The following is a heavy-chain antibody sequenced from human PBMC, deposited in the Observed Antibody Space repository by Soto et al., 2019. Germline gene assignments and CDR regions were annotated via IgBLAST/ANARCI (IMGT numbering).Heavy chain of an antibody. Sequence: SGPIEISCTVSEETGCNSKWGGIRPKEGRRLDWIGYIASNGGTSYNPSLQSRVTISIGTSTKQFFLKLSSVTAAGLSQIIAAAGSRYYYYYGMDVWGQGTTVTVSS. D-gene: IGHD6-13*01. CDR3: AAGSRYYYYYGMDV. CDR1: EETGCNSK. CDR2: IASNGGT. J-gene: IGHJ6*02. V-gene: IGHV4-59*08.